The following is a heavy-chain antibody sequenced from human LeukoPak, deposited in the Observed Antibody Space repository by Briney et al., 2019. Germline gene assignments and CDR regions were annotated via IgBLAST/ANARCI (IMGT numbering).Heavy chain of an antibody. Sequence: GGSLRLSCAASGFTFSSYGMHWVRQAPGKGLEWVSFIRYDGSNKYYADSVKGRFTISRDNSKNTLYLQINSLRAEGTAVYYCAKSPRYCSSTSCSHALYYFDYWGQGTLVTVSS. CDR3: AKSPRYCSSTSCSHALYYFDY. CDR2: IRYDGSNK. J-gene: IGHJ4*02. D-gene: IGHD2-2*01. V-gene: IGHV3-30*02. CDR1: GFTFSSYG.